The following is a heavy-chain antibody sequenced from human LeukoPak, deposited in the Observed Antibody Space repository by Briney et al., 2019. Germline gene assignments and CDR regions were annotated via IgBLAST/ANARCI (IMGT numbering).Heavy chain of an antibody. CDR1: GYTFTSYG. V-gene: IGHV1-18*01. CDR3: ARDRAPDYYDSSGYYPLDY. J-gene: IGHJ4*02. D-gene: IGHD3-22*01. CDR2: ISAYNGNT. Sequence: ASVKVSCKASGYTFTSYGISWVRQAPGQGLEWVGWISAYNGNTNYAQKLQGRVTMTTDTSTSTAYMELRSLRSDDTAVYYCARDRAPDYYDSSGYYPLDYWGQGTLVTVSS.